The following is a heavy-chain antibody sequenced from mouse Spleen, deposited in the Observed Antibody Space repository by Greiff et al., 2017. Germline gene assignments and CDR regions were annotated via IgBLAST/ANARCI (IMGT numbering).Heavy chain of an antibody. CDR3: ARDQGGNAWFAY. V-gene: IGHV5-12-1*01. CDR1: GFTFSSYY. CDR2: ISSGGGST. D-gene: IGHD1-1*02. Sequence: EVQVVESGGGLVKRGGSLKLSCAASGFTFSSYYMSWVRQTPEKRLEWVATISSGGGSTYYPDSVKGRFTISRDNAKNTLYLQMSSLNSEDTAVYYCARDQGGNAWFAYWGQGTLVTVSA. J-gene: IGHJ3*01.